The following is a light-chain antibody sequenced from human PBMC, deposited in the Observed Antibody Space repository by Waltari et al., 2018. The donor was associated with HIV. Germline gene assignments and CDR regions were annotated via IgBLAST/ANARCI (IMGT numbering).Light chain of an antibody. V-gene: IGLV1-51*01. CDR3: GTWYSSLSAFWV. J-gene: IGLJ3*02. Sequence: QSVLTQPPSVSAAPGQKVTISCSGSSSNIGNNYVSWYQQLPGTAPKLLIYDNNKRPSVIPDRFSGSKSGTSATLGITGLQTGDEADYYCGTWYSSLSAFWVFGGGTKLTVL. CDR1: SSNIGNNY. CDR2: DNN.